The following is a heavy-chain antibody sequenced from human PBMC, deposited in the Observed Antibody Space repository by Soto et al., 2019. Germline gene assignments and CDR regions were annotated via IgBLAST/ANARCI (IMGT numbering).Heavy chain of an antibody. CDR1: GFTFSSYA. CDR3: AKYGDRGLVVPAAFDY. Sequence: EVQLLESGGGLVQPGGSLRLSCAASGFTFSSYAMSWVRQAPGKGLEWVSAISGSGGSTYYADSVKGRFTISRDNSKNTLYLQMNSLRAEDTAVYYCAKYGDRGLVVPAAFDYWGQGTLVTVSS. CDR2: ISGSGGST. D-gene: IGHD2-2*01. V-gene: IGHV3-23*01. J-gene: IGHJ4*02.